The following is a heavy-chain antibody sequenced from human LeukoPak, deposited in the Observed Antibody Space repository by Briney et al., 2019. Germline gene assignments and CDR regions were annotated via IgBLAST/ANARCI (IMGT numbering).Heavy chain of an antibody. CDR2: ISAYNGNT. CDR1: GYTFTGYG. V-gene: IGHV1-18*01. CDR3: ARAPSYCSSTSCYFDP. D-gene: IGHD2-2*01. Sequence: ASVEVSCKASGYTFTGYGISWVRQAPGQGLEWMGWISAYNGNTNYAQKLQGRVTMTTDTSTSTAYMELRSLRSDDTAVYYCARAPSYCSSTSCYFDPWGQGTLVTVSS. J-gene: IGHJ5*02.